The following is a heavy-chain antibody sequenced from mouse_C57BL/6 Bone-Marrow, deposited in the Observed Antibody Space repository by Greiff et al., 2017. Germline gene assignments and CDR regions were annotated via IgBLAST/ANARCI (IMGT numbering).Heavy chain of an antibody. J-gene: IGHJ3*01. CDR2: FSDGGSYT. V-gene: IGHV5-4*01. Sequence: EVKLVESGGGLVKPGGSLKLSCAASGFTFSSYAMSWVRQTPEKRLEWVATFSDGGSYTYYPDNVKGRFTISRDNAKNNLYLQMSHLKSEDTAMYYCARDRAVTTWVAYWGQGTLVTVSA. D-gene: IGHD2-2*01. CDR1: GFTFSSYA. CDR3: ARDRAVTTWVAY.